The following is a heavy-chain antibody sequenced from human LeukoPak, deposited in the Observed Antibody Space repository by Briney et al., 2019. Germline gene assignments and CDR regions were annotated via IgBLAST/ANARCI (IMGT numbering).Heavy chain of an antibody. J-gene: IGHJ4*02. D-gene: IGHD3-3*01. Sequence: PGGSLRLSCAASGFTFSTYWMHWVRQGPGKGLVWVSRINGDGSTTHYADSVKGRFTISRDNSKNTLYLQMNSLRAEDTAVYYCASRSIFGVHFDYWGQGTLVTVSS. CDR3: ASRSIFGVHFDY. V-gene: IGHV3-74*01. CDR1: GFTFSTYW. CDR2: INGDGSTT.